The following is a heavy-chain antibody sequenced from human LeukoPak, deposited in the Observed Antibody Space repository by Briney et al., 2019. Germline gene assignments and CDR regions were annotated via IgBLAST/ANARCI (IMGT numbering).Heavy chain of an antibody. V-gene: IGHV4-4*07. J-gene: IGHJ5*02. CDR2: IYTSGST. CDR3: ARVTAAGTSVVFDP. Sequence: SETLSLTCTVSGASISSYYWSWIRQPAGQGLEWIGRIYTSGSTNYNPSLKSRVTMPVDTSKSQFSLNLSSVTAADTAVYFCARVTAAGTSVVFDPWGQGILVTVSS. D-gene: IGHD6-13*01. CDR1: GASISSYY.